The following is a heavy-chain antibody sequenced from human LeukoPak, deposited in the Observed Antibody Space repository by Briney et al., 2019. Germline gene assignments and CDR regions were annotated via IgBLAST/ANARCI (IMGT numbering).Heavy chain of an antibody. Sequence: PSETLSLTCTVSADSISSGGHYWSWIRQHPGKGLESIGFIRHSGSTSHNPSLKGRVAISVDASKNQVSLRLSSVTAADTAVYYCARGGNRFGGFYFDYWGQGSLVTVSS. J-gene: IGHJ4*02. CDR3: ARGGNRFGGFYFDY. D-gene: IGHD3-10*01. CDR2: IRHSGST. V-gene: IGHV4-31*03. CDR1: ADSISSGGHY.